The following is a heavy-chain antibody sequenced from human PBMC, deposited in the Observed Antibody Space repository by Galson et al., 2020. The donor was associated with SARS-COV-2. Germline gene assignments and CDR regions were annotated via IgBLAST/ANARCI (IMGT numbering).Heavy chain of an antibody. CDR2: INPNSGGT. D-gene: IGHD5-18*01. CDR3: ARWRGYSYGFDY. Sequence: ASVKVSCKASGYTFTGYYMHWVRQAPGQGLEWMGWINPNSGGTNYAQKFQGRVTMTRDTSISTAYMELSRLRSDDTAVYYCARWRGYSYGFDYWGQGTLVTVSS. V-gene: IGHV1-2*02. J-gene: IGHJ4*02. CDR1: GYTFTGYY.